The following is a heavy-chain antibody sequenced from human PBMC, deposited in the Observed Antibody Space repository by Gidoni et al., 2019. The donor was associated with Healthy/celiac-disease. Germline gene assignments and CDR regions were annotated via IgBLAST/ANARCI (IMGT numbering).Heavy chain of an antibody. CDR3: ARSHPYSSSSLYYYGMDV. V-gene: IGHV3-72*01. J-gene: IGHJ6*02. Sequence: EVQLVESGGGLVQPGGSLRLSCAASGFTFSDHYMDWVRQAPGKGLEWVGRTRNKANSYTTEYAASVKGRFTISRDDSKNSLYLQMNSLKTEDTAVYYCARSHPYSSSSLYYYGMDVWGQGTTVTVSS. CDR1: GFTFSDHY. CDR2: TRNKANSYTT. D-gene: IGHD6-6*01.